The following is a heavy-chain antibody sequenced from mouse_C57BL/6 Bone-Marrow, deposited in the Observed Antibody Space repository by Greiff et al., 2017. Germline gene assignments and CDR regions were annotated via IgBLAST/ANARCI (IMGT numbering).Heavy chain of an antibody. CDR2: IDPENGDT. CDR3: TPDSNYAY. D-gene: IGHD2-5*01. CDR1: GFNIKDDY. Sequence: EVQLQQSGAELVRPGASVKLSCTASGFNIKDDYMHWVKQRPEQGLEWIGWIDPENGDTESASKFQGKATITADTSSNTAYLQLSSLTSEYSAVYYCTPDSNYAYWGQGTLVTVSA. J-gene: IGHJ3*01. V-gene: IGHV14-4*01.